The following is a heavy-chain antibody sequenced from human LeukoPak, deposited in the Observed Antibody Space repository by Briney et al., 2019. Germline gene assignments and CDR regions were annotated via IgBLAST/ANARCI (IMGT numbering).Heavy chain of an antibody. J-gene: IGHJ4*02. D-gene: IGHD4-17*01. Sequence: NSGGSLRLSCAASGFTFSSYSMNWVRQAPGKGLEWVSSISGGSGYIYYADSVKGRFTISRNNAKNSLYLQMNSLRAEDSAVYYCVKENGDYAFDYWGQGTLVTVSS. V-gene: IGHV3-21*01. CDR1: GFTFSSYS. CDR3: VKENGDYAFDY. CDR2: ISGGSGYI.